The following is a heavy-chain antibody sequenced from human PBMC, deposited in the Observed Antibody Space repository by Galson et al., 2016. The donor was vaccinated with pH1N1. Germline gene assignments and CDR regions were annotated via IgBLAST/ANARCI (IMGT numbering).Heavy chain of an antibody. D-gene: IGHD6-13*01. CDR3: AKVGRGSSWPSFDY. V-gene: IGHV3-30*18. CDR1: GFTFNKYG. J-gene: IGHJ4*02. Sequence: SLRLSCAASGFTFNKYGMHWVRQAPGKGLEWVAVISYDGSNKYYADSVKGRFTISRDDSKNMPYLQMNSLRAEDTAVYYCAKVGRGSSWPSFDYWGQGTLVTVSS. CDR2: ISYDGSNK.